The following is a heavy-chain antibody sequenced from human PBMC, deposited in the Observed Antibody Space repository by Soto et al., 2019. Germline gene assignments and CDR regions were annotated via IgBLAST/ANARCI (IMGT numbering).Heavy chain of an antibody. CDR3: AKDSSGSYYGKFDY. CDR2: ISWTSGSI. D-gene: IGHD1-26*01. CDR1: GFTFDDDS. Sequence: EVQLVESGGGLVQPGRSLRLSCAASGFTFDDDSMHWVRQAPGKGLEWVSGISWTSGSIGYADSVKGRFTISRDNAKNSLYLQMNSLRAEDTALYYCAKDSSGSYYGKFDYWGQGTLVTVSS. J-gene: IGHJ4*02. V-gene: IGHV3-9*01.